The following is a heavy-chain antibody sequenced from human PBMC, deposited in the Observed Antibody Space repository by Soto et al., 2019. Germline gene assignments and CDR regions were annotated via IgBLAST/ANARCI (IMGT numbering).Heavy chain of an antibody. D-gene: IGHD1-26*01. CDR1: GFTFSTYT. V-gene: IGHV3-21*01. Sequence: EVQVVESGGDLVKPGGSLRLSCASSGFTFSTYTMNWVRQAPGKGLEWVSSTNGRGNYIYYAESVKGRFTISRDNAKNSLYLQMDRLRAEDTALYYCVREDGKVGTNSAFDYWGLGALVTVSS. CDR3: VREDGKVGTNSAFDY. J-gene: IGHJ4*02. CDR2: TNGRGNYI.